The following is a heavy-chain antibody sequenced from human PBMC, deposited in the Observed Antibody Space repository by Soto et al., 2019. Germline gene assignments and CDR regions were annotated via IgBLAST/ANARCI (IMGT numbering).Heavy chain of an antibody. CDR2: IYYSGST. CDR3: AREDYGGNSPSLS. Sequence: QVQLQESGPGLVKPSETLSLTCTVSGGSVSSGSYYWSWIRQPPGKGLEWIGYIYYSGSTNYNPSLKSRVTISVDTSKNQFSLKLSSVTAADTAVYYCAREDYGGNSPSLSWGQGTMVTVSS. J-gene: IGHJ3*01. D-gene: IGHD2-21*02. CDR1: GGSVSSGSYY. V-gene: IGHV4-61*01.